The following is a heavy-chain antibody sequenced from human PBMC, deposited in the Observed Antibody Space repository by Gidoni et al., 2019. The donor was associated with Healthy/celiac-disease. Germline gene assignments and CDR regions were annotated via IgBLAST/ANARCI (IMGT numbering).Heavy chain of an antibody. CDR2: INPSGGST. D-gene: IGHD6-13*01. Sequence: QVQLVQSGAEVKKPGASVKVSCKASGYTFTSYYMHGVRQAPGQGLEWRGIINPSGGSTSYAQKFQGRVTMPRDTSTSPVYMGRSSLRSEDTAVYYWASGGEGGYSSSWYGWFDPWGQGTLVTVSS. CDR1: GYTFTSYY. J-gene: IGHJ5*02. V-gene: IGHV1-46*01. CDR3: ASGGEGGYSSSWYGWFDP.